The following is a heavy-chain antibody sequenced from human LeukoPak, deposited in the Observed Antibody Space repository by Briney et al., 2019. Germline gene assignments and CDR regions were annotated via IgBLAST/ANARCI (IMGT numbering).Heavy chain of an antibody. V-gene: IGHV1-2*02. D-gene: IGHD1-14*01. J-gene: IGHJ5*02. CDR2: INPNTGGT. CDR3: ARRPDFGTNIIGA. Sequence: ASVKVPCKASGNTFTGYYMHWVRQAPGQGLEWMGWINPNTGGTNYAQKFQGRVTMTRDTSISTAYMELSSLRSDDTAVYYCARRPDFGTNIIGAWGQGTLVTVSS. CDR1: GNTFTGYY.